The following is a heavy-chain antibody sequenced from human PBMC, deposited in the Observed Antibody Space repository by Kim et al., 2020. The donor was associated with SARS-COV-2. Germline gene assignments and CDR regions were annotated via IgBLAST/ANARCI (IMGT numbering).Heavy chain of an antibody. Sequence: SLKSRVTISVDTTKNPFSLKLSSVTAADTAVYYCARRGPLWFGSPKAFDIWGQGTMVTVSS. V-gene: IGHV4-34*01. J-gene: IGHJ3*02. D-gene: IGHD3-10*01. CDR3: ARRGPLWFGSPKAFDI.